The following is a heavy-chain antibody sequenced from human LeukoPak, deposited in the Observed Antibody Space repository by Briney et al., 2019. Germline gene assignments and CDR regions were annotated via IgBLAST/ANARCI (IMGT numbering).Heavy chain of an antibody. CDR2: ISSSSSYI. CDR1: GFTFSSYS. CDR3: ARDGITQPHYYYYYMDV. Sequence: GGSLRLSCAASGFTFSSYSMNWVRQAPGKGLEWVSSISSSSSYIYYADSVKGRFTISRDNAKNSLYLQMNSLRAEDTAVYYCARDGITQPHYYYYYMDVWGKGTTVTVSS. D-gene: IGHD1-14*01. V-gene: IGHV3-21*01. J-gene: IGHJ6*03.